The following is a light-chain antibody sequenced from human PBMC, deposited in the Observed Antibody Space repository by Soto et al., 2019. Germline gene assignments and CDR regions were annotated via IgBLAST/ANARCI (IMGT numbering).Light chain of an antibody. V-gene: IGKV4-1*01. CDR1: PSVLYNSNNKNY. CDR2: WAS. Sequence: DIVMTQSPDSLAVALGERATINCRSSPSVLYNSNNKNYLAWYQQKPGQPPKLLIYWASTRESGVPDRFSGSGSGTDFTLTISSLPPEDVAVYYCQQYYSAPPTLGQGTKVDLK. J-gene: IGKJ1*01. CDR3: QQYYSAPPT.